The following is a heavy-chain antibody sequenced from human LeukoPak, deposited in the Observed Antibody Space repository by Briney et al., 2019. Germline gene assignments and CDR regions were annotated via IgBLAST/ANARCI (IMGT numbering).Heavy chain of an antibody. CDR3: ARADSGWYAFDY. Sequence: GGSLRLSCAASGFTFSSYDMHWARQATGKGLEWVSAIGTAGDTYYPGSVKGRFTISRENAKNSLYLQMNSLRAGDTAVYYCARADSGWYAFDYWGQGTLVTVSS. D-gene: IGHD6-19*01. J-gene: IGHJ4*02. V-gene: IGHV3-13*01. CDR2: IGTAGDT. CDR1: GFTFSSYD.